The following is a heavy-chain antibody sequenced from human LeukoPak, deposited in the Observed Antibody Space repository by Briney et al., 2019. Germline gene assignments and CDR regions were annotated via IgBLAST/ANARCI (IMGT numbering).Heavy chain of an antibody. J-gene: IGHJ4*02. CDR3: AKDPKPNLFWSGYYTFDY. Sequence: PGGSLRLSCAASGFTFSSYAMSWVRQAPGKGLEWVSAISGSGGSTYYADSVKGRFTISRDNSKNTPYLQMNSLRAEDTAVYYCAKDPKPNLFWSGYYTFDYWGQGTLVTVSS. CDR2: ISGSGGST. D-gene: IGHD3-3*01. CDR1: GFTFSSYA. V-gene: IGHV3-23*01.